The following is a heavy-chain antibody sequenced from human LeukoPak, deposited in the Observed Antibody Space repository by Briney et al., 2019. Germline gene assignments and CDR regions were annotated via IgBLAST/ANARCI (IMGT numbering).Heavy chain of an antibody. CDR2: IYYSGST. CDR1: GGSISSSSYY. CDR3: ARFSRSGYFPLVAFDI. Sequence: PSETLSLTCTVSGGSISSSSYYWGWIRQPPGKGLEWIGSIYYSGSTYYNPXLKSRVTISVDTSKNQFSLKLSSVTAADTAVYXCARFSRSGYFPLVAFDIWGQGTMVTVSS. V-gene: IGHV4-39*01. D-gene: IGHD3-22*01. J-gene: IGHJ3*02.